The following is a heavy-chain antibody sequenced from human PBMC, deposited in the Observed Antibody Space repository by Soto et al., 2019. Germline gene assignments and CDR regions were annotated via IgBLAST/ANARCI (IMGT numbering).Heavy chain of an antibody. CDR2: INHSGST. CDR1: GGSFSGYY. Sequence: SETLSLTCAVYGGSFSGYYWSWIRQPPGKGLEWIGEINHSGSTNYNPSLKSRVTISVDTSKNQFSLKLSSVTAADTAVYYCARGLFSGYSFDYWGQGTLVTV. J-gene: IGHJ4*02. CDR3: ARGLFSGYSFDY. D-gene: IGHD3-22*01. V-gene: IGHV4-34*01.